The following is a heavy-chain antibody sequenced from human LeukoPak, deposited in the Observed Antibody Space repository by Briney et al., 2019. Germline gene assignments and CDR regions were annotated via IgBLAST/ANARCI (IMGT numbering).Heavy chain of an antibody. V-gene: IGHV3-48*03. D-gene: IGHD1-1*01. J-gene: IGHJ4*02. CDR1: GFTFSSYE. CDR3: ARSRRYTMAFDY. Sequence: GGSLRLFCAASGFTFSSYEMNWVRQAPGKGLEWVSYISSSGSTIYYADSVKGRFTISRDNAKNSLYLQMNSLRAEDTAVYYCARSRRYTMAFDYWDQGTLVTVSS. CDR2: ISSSGSTI.